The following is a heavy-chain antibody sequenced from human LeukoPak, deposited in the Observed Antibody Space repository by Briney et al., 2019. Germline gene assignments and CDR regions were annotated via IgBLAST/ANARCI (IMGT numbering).Heavy chain of an antibody. CDR1: GFTYSSYA. CDR3: AKVEWPDAFSI. CDR2: ISSSGGST. V-gene: IGHV3-23*01. J-gene: IGHJ3*02. D-gene: IGHD3-3*01. Sequence: GGSLRLSCAASGFTYSSYAMTWVRQAPGKGLEWVSLISSSGGSTYYADSVEGRFTISRDNSKNTLYLQMNSLRAEDTAVYYCAKVEWPDAFSIRGRGTMVTVSS.